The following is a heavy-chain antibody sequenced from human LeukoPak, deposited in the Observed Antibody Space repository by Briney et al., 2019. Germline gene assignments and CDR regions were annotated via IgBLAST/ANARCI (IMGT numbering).Heavy chain of an antibody. CDR1: GFTFSSYS. V-gene: IGHV3-7*01. Sequence: HPGGSLRLSCAASGFTFSSYSMNWVRQAPGKGLEWVANIKQDGSEKYYVDSVKGRFTISRDNAKNSLYLQMNSLRAEDTAVYYCARELVIAAHSYYYYYGMDVWGQGTTVTVSS. D-gene: IGHD6-6*01. J-gene: IGHJ6*02. CDR2: IKQDGSEK. CDR3: ARELVIAAHSYYYYYGMDV.